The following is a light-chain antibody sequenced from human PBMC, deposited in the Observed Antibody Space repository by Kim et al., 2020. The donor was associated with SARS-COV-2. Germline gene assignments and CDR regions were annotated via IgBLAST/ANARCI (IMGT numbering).Light chain of an antibody. J-gene: IGKJ2*03. CDR3: KQYNNWPTGS. CDR1: QSVSSN. CDR2: GAS. V-gene: IGKV3-15*01. Sequence: EIVMTPSPATLSVSPGERATLSCRASQSVSSNLAWYQQKPGQAPRLLIYGASTRATGIPARFSGSGSGTEFTLTISSLQSEDFAVYYCKQYNNWPTGSSGEGTKPEI.